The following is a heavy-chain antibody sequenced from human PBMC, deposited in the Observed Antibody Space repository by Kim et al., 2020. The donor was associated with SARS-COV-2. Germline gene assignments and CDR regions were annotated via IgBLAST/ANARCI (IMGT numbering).Heavy chain of an antibody. CDR3: ARDSMVRGVSPPIDY. V-gene: IGHV3-48*02. Sequence: DYVKGRFTIARDNAKNSLYLQMNSLRDEETDVYYCARDSMVRGVSPPIDYWGQGTLVTVSS. J-gene: IGHJ4*02. D-gene: IGHD3-10*01.